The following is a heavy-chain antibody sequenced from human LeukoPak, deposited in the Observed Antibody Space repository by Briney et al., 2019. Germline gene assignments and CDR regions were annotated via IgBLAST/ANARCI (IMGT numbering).Heavy chain of an antibody. Sequence: GGSLRLSCAASGFTVSSNYMSWVRQAPGKGLEWVSVIYSGGSTYYADSVKGRFTISRDNSKNTLYLQMNSLRAEDTAVYYCARHGALRVGCYFDYWGQGTLVTVSS. CDR3: ARHGALRVGCYFDY. V-gene: IGHV3-53*01. CDR1: GFTVSSNY. J-gene: IGHJ4*02. D-gene: IGHD2-15*01. CDR2: IYSGGST.